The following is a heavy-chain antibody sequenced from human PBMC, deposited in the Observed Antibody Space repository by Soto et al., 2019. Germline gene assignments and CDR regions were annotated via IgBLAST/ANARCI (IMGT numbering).Heavy chain of an antibody. V-gene: IGHV4-59*01. CDR3: ARGSFGGSSRWYGEDNWFDP. D-gene: IGHD6-13*01. Sequence: SETLSLTCTVSGGSISSYYWSWIRQPPGKGLEWIGYIYYSGSTNYNPSLKSRVTISVDTSKNQFSLKLSSVTAADTAVYYCARGSFGGSSRWYGEDNWFDPWGQGALVTVSS. J-gene: IGHJ5*02. CDR1: GGSISSYY. CDR2: IYYSGST.